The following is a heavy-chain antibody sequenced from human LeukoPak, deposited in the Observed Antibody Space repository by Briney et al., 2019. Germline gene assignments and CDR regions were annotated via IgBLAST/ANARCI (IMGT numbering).Heavy chain of an antibody. D-gene: IGHD1-14*01. Sequence: GRSLTLSCAASGFTFNTYGMNWVRQAPGKGLEWVGVLSYDDGSNKYYADSVKGRFTISRDNSKNTLYLQMNSLRAEDTAVYYCAKDLTEYSSYYYYGMDVWGQGTTVTVS. CDR2: LSYDDGSNK. CDR3: AKDLTEYSSYYYYGMDV. V-gene: IGHV3-30*18. J-gene: IGHJ6*02. CDR1: GFTFNTYG.